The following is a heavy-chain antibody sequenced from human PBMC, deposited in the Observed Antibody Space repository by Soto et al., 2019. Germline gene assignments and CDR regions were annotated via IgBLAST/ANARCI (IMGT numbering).Heavy chain of an antibody. D-gene: IGHD1-26*01. CDR2: TYYRSKWYN. Sequence: QSQTLSLTCAISGDSVSSNSAAWNWIRQSPSRGLEWLGRTYYRSKWYNDYAVSVKSRITINPDTSKNQFSLQLNSVTPEDTAVYYCAREGGGGWELLPHTYYYGMDVWGQGTTVTVSS. CDR3: AREGGGGWELLPHTYYYGMDV. CDR1: GDSVSSNSAA. J-gene: IGHJ6*02. V-gene: IGHV6-1*01.